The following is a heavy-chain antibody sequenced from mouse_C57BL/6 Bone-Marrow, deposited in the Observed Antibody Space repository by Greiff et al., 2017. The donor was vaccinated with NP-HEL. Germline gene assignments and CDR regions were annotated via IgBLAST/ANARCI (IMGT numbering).Heavy chain of an antibody. CDR3: ARYDYGAWFAY. J-gene: IGHJ3*01. V-gene: IGHV2-9-1*01. CDR1: GFSLPSFA. CDR2: IWTGGGS. D-gene: IGHD2-4*01. Sequence: QVQGVESGPGLVAPSQILSIIFTVSGFSLPSFAISVVRQPPGKGLGWHGVIWTGGGSNYISALNSRLSNSKDNSKSQVFIKMNSLQTDDTARYYCARYDYGAWFAYWGQGTLVTVSA.